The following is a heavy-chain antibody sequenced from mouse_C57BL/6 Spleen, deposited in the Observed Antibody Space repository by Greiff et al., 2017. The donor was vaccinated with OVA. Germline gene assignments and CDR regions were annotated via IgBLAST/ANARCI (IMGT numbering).Heavy chain of an antibody. V-gene: IGHV1-64*01. J-gene: IGHJ1*03. CDR3: AIFYYGSLPRYFDV. CDR2: IHPNSGST. Sequence: VKLQQPGAELVKPGASVKLSCKASGYTFTSYWMHWVKQRPGQGLEWIGMIHPNSGSTNYNEKFKSKATLTVDKSSSTAYMQLSSLTSEDSAVYYCAIFYYGSLPRYFDVWGTGTTVTVSS. D-gene: IGHD1-1*01. CDR1: GYTFTSYW.